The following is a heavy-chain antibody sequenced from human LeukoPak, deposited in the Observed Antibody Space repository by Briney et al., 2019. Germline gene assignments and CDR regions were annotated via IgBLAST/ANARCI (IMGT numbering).Heavy chain of an antibody. V-gene: IGHV4-34*01. D-gene: IGHD1-26*01. CDR2: INHSGST. CDR1: GGSFRGYY. J-gene: IGHJ6*02. Sequence: PSETLSLTCAVYGGSFRGYYWSWIRQPPGKGLEWIGEINHSGSTNYNPSLKSRVTISVDTSKNQFSLKLSSVTAADTAVFYCARAGGNYYYYYGMDVWGQGTTVTVSS. CDR3: ARAGGNYYYYYGMDV.